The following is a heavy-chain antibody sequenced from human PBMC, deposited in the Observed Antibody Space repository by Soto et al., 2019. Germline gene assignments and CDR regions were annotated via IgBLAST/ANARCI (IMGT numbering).Heavy chain of an antibody. CDR3: ARDGPVHDYGDYGSLDY. Sequence: QVQLVESGGGVVQPGRSLRLSCAASGFTFSSYAMHWVRQAPGKGLEWVAVISYDGSNKYCADSVKGRFTISRDNSKNTLYLQMNSLRAEDTAVYYCARDGPVHDYGDYGSLDYWGQGTLVTVSS. CDR2: ISYDGSNK. V-gene: IGHV3-30-3*01. CDR1: GFTFSSYA. J-gene: IGHJ4*02. D-gene: IGHD4-17*01.